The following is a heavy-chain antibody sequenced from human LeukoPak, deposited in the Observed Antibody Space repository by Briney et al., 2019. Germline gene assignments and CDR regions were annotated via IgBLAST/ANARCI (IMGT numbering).Heavy chain of an antibody. V-gene: IGHV4-61*02. D-gene: IGHD3-10*01. J-gene: IGHJ6*03. CDR2: IYTSGST. Sequence: SETLSLTCTVSGGSISSGSYYWSWIRQPAGKGLEWIGRIYTSGSTNYNPSLKSRVTMSVDTSKNQFSLKLSSVTAADTAVYYCAREGKDGSGRLTFNYYYYYMDVWGKGTTVTISS. CDR1: GGSISSGSYY. CDR3: AREGKDGSGRLTFNYYYYYMDV.